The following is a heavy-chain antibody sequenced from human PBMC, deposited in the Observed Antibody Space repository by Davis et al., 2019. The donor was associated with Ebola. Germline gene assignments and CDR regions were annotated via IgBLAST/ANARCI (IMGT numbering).Heavy chain of an antibody. J-gene: IGHJ4*02. CDR2: INPSGGNT. Sequence: ASVKVSCKASGYTFTGYYMHWVRQAPGQGPEWMGAINPSGGNTNYPQRFQGRVTVTTDTSTSTVYMELTSLRSEDTAIYYCARDGTLAVDFWSGFYFFDSWGQGTLVTVSS. CDR1: GYTFTGYY. V-gene: IGHV1-46*01. D-gene: IGHD3-3*01. CDR3: ARDGTLAVDFWSGFYFFDS.